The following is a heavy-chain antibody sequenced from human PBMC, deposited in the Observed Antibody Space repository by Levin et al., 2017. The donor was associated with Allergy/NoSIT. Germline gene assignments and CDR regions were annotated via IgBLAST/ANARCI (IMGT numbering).Heavy chain of an antibody. V-gene: IGHV3-49*04. CDR3: IRGYRCYYAEHFYH. J-gene: IGHJ1*01. D-gene: IGHD3-22*01. CDR2: IRNKEYGEKT. Sequence: GGSLRLSCTVSGFIFRDYAMSWVRQAPGKGLEWVAFIRNKEYGEKTQYAASVQGRFIISRDDSTGIAYLQMNSLTIEDTAVYYCIRGYRCYYAEHFYHWGQGTVVTVSS. CDR1: GFIFRDYA.